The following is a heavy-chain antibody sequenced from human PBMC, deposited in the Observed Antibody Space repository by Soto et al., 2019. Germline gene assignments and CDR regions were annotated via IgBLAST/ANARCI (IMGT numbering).Heavy chain of an antibody. V-gene: IGHV4-34*01. J-gene: IGHJ6*02. D-gene: IGHD6-13*01. CDR1: GGSFSGYY. Sequence: SETLSLTCAVYGGSFSGYYWSWIRQPPGKGLEWIGEINHSGSTNYNPSLKSRVSISVDTSKNHFSLKLSSVTAADTAVYYCAREPPTSSIAAAGTYSGSYYYYYGMDVWGQGTTVTVSS. CDR2: INHSGST. CDR3: AREPPTSSIAAAGTYSGSYYYYYGMDV.